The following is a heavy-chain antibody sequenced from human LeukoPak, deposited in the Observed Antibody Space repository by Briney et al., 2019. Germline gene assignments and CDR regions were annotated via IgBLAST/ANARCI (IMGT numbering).Heavy chain of an antibody. CDR3: AKDMKDVVVVAATKSSFDY. V-gene: IGHV3-9*01. Sequence: PGGSLRLSCAAYGFTFDDYAMQWVRQAPGKGLEWVSGISWNSGSIGYADSVKGRFTISRDNAKNSLYLQMNSLRAEDTALYYCAKDMKDVVVVAATKSSFDYWGQGTLVTVSS. J-gene: IGHJ4*02. CDR1: GFTFDDYA. D-gene: IGHD2-15*01. CDR2: ISWNSGSI.